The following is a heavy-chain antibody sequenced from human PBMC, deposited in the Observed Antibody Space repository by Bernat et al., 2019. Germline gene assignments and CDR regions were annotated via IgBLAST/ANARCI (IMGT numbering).Heavy chain of an antibody. V-gene: IGHV3-30*14. Sequence: QVQLVESGGGVVQPGRSLRLSCAASGFTFSSYAMHWVRQAPGKGLEWVAVISYDGSNKYYADSVKGRFIISRDNSKNTLYLQMNSLRAEDTAVYYCARDLGYCSGGRCYGAEYLRHWGQGTLVTGSS. CDR1: GFTFSSYA. D-gene: IGHD2-15*01. CDR2: ISYDGSNK. CDR3: ARDLGYCSGGRCYGAEYLRH. J-gene: IGHJ1*01.